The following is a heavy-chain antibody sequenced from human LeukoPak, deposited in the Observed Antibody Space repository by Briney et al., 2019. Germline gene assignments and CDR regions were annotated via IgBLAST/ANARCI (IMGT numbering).Heavy chain of an antibody. Sequence: GESLKISCKGSGYSFASYWIGWVRQMTGKGLESMGIIYPGDSDTSYSPSFQGQVTISADKSISTAYLQWSSLKASDTAMYYCARGYDFWFMDVWGKGTTVTVSS. J-gene: IGHJ6*03. CDR1: GYSFASYW. V-gene: IGHV5-51*01. D-gene: IGHD3-3*01. CDR3: ARGYDFWFMDV. CDR2: IYPGDSDT.